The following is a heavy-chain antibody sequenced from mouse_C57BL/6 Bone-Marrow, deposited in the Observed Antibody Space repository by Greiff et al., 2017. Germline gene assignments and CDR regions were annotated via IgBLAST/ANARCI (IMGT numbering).Heavy chain of an antibody. CDR2: IDPSDSYT. V-gene: IGHV1-50*01. J-gene: IGHJ2*01. D-gene: IGHD2-4*01. Sequence: QVQLQQPGAELVKPGASVKLSCKASGYTFTSYWMQWVKQRPGQGLEWIGEIDPSDSYTNYNQKFKGKATLTVDTSSSTAYMQLSSLTSEASAVYYCARSRLPFDYWGQGTTLTVSS. CDR3: ARSRLPFDY. CDR1: GYTFTSYW.